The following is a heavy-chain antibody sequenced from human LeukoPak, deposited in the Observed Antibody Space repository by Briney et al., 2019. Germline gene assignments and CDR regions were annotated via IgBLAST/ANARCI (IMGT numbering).Heavy chain of an antibody. V-gene: IGHV3-73*01. CDR3: TRGAASGSYYGFDV. Sequence: GGSLRLSCAASGFTFSGSTMHWVRQASGKGLEWVGRIRSKANNYATAYATSVKGRFTLSRDDSKNTAYLQMNSLKTEDTAVYYCTRGAASGSYYGFDVWGQGATVTVSS. J-gene: IGHJ6*02. CDR2: IRSKANNYAT. CDR1: GFTFSGST. D-gene: IGHD1-26*01.